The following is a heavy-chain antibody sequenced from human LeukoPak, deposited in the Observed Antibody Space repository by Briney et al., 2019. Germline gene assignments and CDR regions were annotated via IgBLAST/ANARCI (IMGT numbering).Heavy chain of an antibody. Sequence: PSETLSLTCTVSGGSISSYYWSWIRQPPGKGLEWIGYIYYSGSTNYNPSLKSRVTISVDTSKNQFSLKLSSVTAADTAVYYCARAGYDGDFWSGYYFPYWGQGTLVTVSS. CDR1: GGSISSYY. D-gene: IGHD3-3*01. V-gene: IGHV4-59*01. CDR2: IYYSGST. CDR3: ARAGYDGDFWSGYYFPY. J-gene: IGHJ4*02.